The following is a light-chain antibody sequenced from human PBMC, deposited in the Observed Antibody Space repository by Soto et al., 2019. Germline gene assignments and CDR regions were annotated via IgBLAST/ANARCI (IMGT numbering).Light chain of an antibody. J-gene: IGKJ1*01. CDR1: QTISNY. CDR2: AAS. Sequence: DIHMTQSPSSLSAFVGDRVTITCRAGQTISNYVNWYQQKPGKAPKVLIYAASTFQSGAPSRFNGSGSGADFNLTISSLQPEDFATYYCQQSYTIPWMFGQGTKVEIK. V-gene: IGKV1-39*01. CDR3: QQSYTIPWM.